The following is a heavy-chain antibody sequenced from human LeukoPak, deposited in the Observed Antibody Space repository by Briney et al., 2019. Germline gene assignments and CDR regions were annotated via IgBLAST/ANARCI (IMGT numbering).Heavy chain of an antibody. CDR3: ARDYASEYMDV. CDR2: ISTTGYTI. J-gene: IGHJ6*03. CDR1: GFTFSDFY. D-gene: IGHD3-16*01. Sequence: PGGSPRLSCEASGFTFSDFYMSWIRQAPGQGLEWLSYISTTGYTIYYADSVKGRFTISRDNTQNSLFLQMDSLRVEDTAVYYCARDYASEYMDVWGKGTTVTVSS. V-gene: IGHV3-11*04.